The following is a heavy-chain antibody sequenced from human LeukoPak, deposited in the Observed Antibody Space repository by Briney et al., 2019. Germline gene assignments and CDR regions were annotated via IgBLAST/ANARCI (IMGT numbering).Heavy chain of an antibody. V-gene: IGHV1-2*02. J-gene: IGHJ5*02. Sequence: ASVKVSCKASGYTFTGYYMHWVRQAPGQGLECMGWINPNSGGTDSAQKFQGRVTMTWDTSISTAYMELNRLKSDDTAVYYCARALSSSWESPSYWFDPWGQGTLVIVSS. CDR1: GYTFTGYY. CDR2: INPNSGGT. D-gene: IGHD6-13*01. CDR3: ARALSSSWESPSYWFDP.